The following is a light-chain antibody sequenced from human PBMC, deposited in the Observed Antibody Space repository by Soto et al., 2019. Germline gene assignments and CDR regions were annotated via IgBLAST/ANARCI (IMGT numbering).Light chain of an antibody. J-gene: IGKJ1*01. CDR1: QSITTW. CDR2: DAP. Sequence: DIRMTQSPSTLSASVGDRVTITSRASQSITTWLAWYQQKPGKATKLHIYDAPSLDSGVPSRFSGSGAGADSTLTISILQPDDFATYYCQHYNTYPTFGQGTKVYIK. V-gene: IGKV1-5*01. CDR3: QHYNTYPT.